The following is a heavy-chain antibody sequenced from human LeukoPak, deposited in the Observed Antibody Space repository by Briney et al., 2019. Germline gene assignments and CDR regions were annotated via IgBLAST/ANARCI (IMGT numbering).Heavy chain of an antibody. V-gene: IGHV3-66*02. D-gene: IGHD6-13*01. J-gene: IGHJ5*02. CDR2: IYSGGST. CDR3: AVTAAGARWFDT. Sequence: GGSLRLSCAASGFTVSSNYMSWVRQAPGKGLEWVSVIYSGGSTYYADSVKGRFTISRDNSKNTLYLQMNSLRAEDTGVHYCAVTAAGARWFDTWGQGDLVTVSS. CDR1: GFTVSSNY.